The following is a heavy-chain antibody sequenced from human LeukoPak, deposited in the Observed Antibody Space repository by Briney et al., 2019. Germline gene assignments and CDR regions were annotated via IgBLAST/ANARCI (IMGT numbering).Heavy chain of an antibody. J-gene: IGHJ4*02. D-gene: IGHD5-18*01. Sequence: GGSLRLSCAASGFTFSSYGMHWVRQAPGKGLEWVAVISYDGSNKYYADSVKGRFTISRDNSKNTLYLQMNSLRAEDTAVYYCAEDQIQLWLGSVDYWGQGTLVTVSS. CDR3: AEDQIQLWLGSVDY. CDR1: GFTFSSYG. V-gene: IGHV3-30*18. CDR2: ISYDGSNK.